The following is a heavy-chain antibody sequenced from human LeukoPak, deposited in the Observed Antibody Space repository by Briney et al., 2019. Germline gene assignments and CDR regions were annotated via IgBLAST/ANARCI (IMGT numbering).Heavy chain of an antibody. D-gene: IGHD3-10*01. CDR1: GGSTSTGSYS. CDR2: IYTSGST. CDR3: ARDYGSGDQKCFDP. Sequence: SQTLSLTCTVSGGSTSTGSYSWDWIRQPAGKGLEWIGRIYTSGSTNYNPSLKSRVTVSVDTSKNQFSLKLSSVTAADTAVYYCARDYGSGDQKCFDPWGQGTLVTVSS. V-gene: IGHV4-61*02. J-gene: IGHJ5*02.